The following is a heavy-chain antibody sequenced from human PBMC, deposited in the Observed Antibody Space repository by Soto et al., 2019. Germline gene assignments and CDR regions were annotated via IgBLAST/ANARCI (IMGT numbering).Heavy chain of an antibody. CDR2: IYKSATT. D-gene: IGHD2-15*01. CDR3: ARGRYCLTGRCFPKWFYS. J-gene: IGHJ5*01. CDR1: GDSISTVDYF. Sequence: PSETLSLTCSASGDSISTVDYFWAWIRQPTGQALEYIGYIYKSATTCYNPSFESRVAISLDASKSQFSLNLTPVTAADTAVYFCARGRYCLTGRCFPKWFYSWGQGSLGTVAS. V-gene: IGHV4-30-4*01.